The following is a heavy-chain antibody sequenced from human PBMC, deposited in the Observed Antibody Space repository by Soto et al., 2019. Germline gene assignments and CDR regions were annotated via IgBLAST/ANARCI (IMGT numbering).Heavy chain of an antibody. V-gene: IGHV4-4*07. CDR2: ITVNGIT. CDR3: ARESGETWTHEAH. CDR1: GAYVSDFS. J-gene: IGHJ1*01. Sequence: QVQQLESGPGLVKPWDTLSLTCTVSGAYVSDFSWSWIRQPAGKGLEWIGRITVNGITQYTPSFRGRVTMSMDTSRNQCSLNRQSATAADTAFYYCARESGETWTHEAHWGQGTLVTVSS. D-gene: IGHD1-26*01.